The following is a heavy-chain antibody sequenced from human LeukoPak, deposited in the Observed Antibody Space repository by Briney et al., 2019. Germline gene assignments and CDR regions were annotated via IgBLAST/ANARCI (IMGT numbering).Heavy chain of an antibody. V-gene: IGHV4-59*01. CDR3: ARTLYGGNSYKYHYAMDV. J-gene: IGHJ6*02. D-gene: IGHD4-23*01. Sequence: SETLSLTCTVSGGSISSNYWSWIRQSPGKGLEWIGYIYHSASTNYNPALKSRVTISEDTSKNQFSLKLNSVTAADTAVYYCARTLYGGNSYKYHYAMDVWGQGTTVTVSS. CDR2: IYHSAST. CDR1: GGSISSNY.